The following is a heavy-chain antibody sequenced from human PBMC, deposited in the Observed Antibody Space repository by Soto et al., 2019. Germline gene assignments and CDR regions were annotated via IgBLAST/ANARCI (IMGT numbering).Heavy chain of an antibody. CDR2: IYYTGST. Sequence: QVRLQESGPGLVKPSETLSLTCTVSGGSISNYYWSWIRQPPGKGLEWVGYIYYTGSTNYNPSLKSRVTISVDTSKNRFSLKLSSVTAADTAVYYCARVPTTYYYYFDYWGQGTLVTVSS. J-gene: IGHJ4*02. CDR1: GGSISNYY. D-gene: IGHD1-26*01. CDR3: ARVPTTYYYYFDY. V-gene: IGHV4-59*01.